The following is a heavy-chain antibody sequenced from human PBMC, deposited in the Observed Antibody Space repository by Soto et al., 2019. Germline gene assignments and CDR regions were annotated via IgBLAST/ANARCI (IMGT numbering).Heavy chain of an antibody. D-gene: IGHD3-10*01. Sequence: SETLSLTCAVSGASIGSGGCWSLVRQPPGKGLEWIAEIFHDGNTNYSPSLKSRVTISVDKSQNQFSLKVYSVTAADTAVYYCARESDSGSYYFDYWGRGTLVTVPQ. V-gene: IGHV4-4*02. J-gene: IGHJ4*02. CDR3: ARESDSGSYYFDY. CDR2: IFHDGNT. CDR1: GASIGSGGC.